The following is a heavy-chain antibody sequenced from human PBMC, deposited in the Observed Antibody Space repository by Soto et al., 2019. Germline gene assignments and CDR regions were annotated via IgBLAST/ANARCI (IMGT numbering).Heavy chain of an antibody. V-gene: IGHV4-39*01. CDR3: ASGPSAVAAY. CDR1: GGSISSNSYY. CDR2: IYYSGST. D-gene: IGHD6-19*01. J-gene: IGHJ4*02. Sequence: QLQLQESGPGLVKPSETLSLTCTVSGGSISSNSYYWGWIRQPPGKGLEWIGSIYYSGSTYYNPSLKSRVTISVDTSKNQFSLKLNSVTAADTAVYYCASGPSAVAAYWGQGTLVTVSS.